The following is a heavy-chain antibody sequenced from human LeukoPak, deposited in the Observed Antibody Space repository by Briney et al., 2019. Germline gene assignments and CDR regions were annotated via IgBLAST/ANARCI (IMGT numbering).Heavy chain of an antibody. J-gene: IGHJ4*02. CDR3: AREPNFDWLSRFDY. CDR1: GFTFSSYA. D-gene: IGHD3-9*01. Sequence: PGRSLRLSCAASGFTFSSYAMHWVRQAPGKGLEWVAVTSYDGSNKYYADSVKGRFTISRDNSKNTLYLQMNSLRAEDTAVYYCAREPNFDWLSRFDYWGQGTLVTVSS. V-gene: IGHV3-30-3*01. CDR2: TSYDGSNK.